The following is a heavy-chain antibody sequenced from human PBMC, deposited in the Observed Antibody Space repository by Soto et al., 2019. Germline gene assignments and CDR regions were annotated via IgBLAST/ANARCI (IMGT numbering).Heavy chain of an antibody. CDR1: TFTISNNY. CDR3: ARVAGSSLYYGMDV. CDR2: IYSGSST. Sequence: GGSLRLSCAASTFTISNNYMSWVRQAPGKGLEWVSVIYSGSSTYYADSVKGRFTISRDNSKNTLYLQMNSLRAEDTAVYYCARVAGSSLYYGMDVWGQGTTVTVSS. V-gene: IGHV3-66*01. J-gene: IGHJ6*02. D-gene: IGHD3-10*01.